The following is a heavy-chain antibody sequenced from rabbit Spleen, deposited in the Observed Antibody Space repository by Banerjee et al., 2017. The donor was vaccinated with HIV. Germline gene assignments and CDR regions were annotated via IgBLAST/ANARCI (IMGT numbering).Heavy chain of an antibody. CDR3: ARDSGSSFSSYGMDL. CDR1: GFDFNSNT. Sequence: QSLEESGGDLVKPGASLTLTCTASGFDFNSNTMYWVRQAPGKGLEWIACIDTGSSGFTYFASWAKGRFTISKTSSTTVTLQMTSLTAADTATYFCARDSGSSFSSYGMDLWGPGTLVTVS. D-gene: IGHD8-1*01. V-gene: IGHV1S40*01. J-gene: IGHJ6*01. CDR2: IDTGSSGFT.